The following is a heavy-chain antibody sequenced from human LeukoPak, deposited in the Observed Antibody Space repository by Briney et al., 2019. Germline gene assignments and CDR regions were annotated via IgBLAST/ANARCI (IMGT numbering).Heavy chain of an antibody. CDR3: ARDGGVVRGVIIRGDYFDY. D-gene: IGHD3-10*01. J-gene: IGHJ4*02. V-gene: IGHV4-39*02. CDR2: IYYSGST. CDR1: GGSISSSSYY. Sequence: SETLSLTCTVSGGSISSSSYYWGWIRQPPGQGLEWIGSIYYSGSTYYNPSLKSRVTISVDTSKNQFSLKLSSVTAADTAVCYCARDGGVVRGVIIRGDYFDYWGQGTLVTVSS.